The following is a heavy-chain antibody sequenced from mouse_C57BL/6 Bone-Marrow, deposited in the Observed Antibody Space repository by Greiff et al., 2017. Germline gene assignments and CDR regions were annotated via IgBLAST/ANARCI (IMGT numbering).Heavy chain of an antibody. CDR1: GYTFTSYW. CDR3: ANSTVGEYWYFDV. V-gene: IGHV1-74*01. CDR2: IHPSASGT. D-gene: IGHD1-1*01. J-gene: IGHJ1*03. Sequence: VQLQQPGAELVKPGASVKVSCKASGYTFTSYWMHWVKQRPDQGLEWIGRIHPSASGTNYNQKFKGKATLTVDKSSSTAYMQLSSLTTEDSAVYYGANSTVGEYWYFDVWGTGTTVTVSS.